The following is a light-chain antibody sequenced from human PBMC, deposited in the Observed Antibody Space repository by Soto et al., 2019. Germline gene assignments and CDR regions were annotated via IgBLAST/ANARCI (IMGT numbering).Light chain of an antibody. V-gene: IGKV4-1*01. Sequence: DIVMTQSPDSLAMSLGERATINCKSSQSVLYTLNKRNYLSWYQQKPGQPPKLLIYWAYTRDSGVPDRFSGRGSVTECTLTISSLQAEDAAVYYCQQYYTTPTITFGQGTRLEIK. CDR2: WAY. CDR3: QQYYTTPTIT. CDR1: QSVLYTLNKRNY. J-gene: IGKJ5*01.